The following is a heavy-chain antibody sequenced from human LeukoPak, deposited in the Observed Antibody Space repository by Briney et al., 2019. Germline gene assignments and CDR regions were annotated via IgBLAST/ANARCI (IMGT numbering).Heavy chain of an antibody. CDR3: ARGMYYYYYYMDV. J-gene: IGHJ6*03. Sequence: SETLSLTCAVYGGSFSGYYWSWIRQPPGKGLEWIGEINHSGSTNYNPSLKSRVTISVDTSKNQFSLKLSSVTAADTAVYYCARGMYYYYYYMDVWGKGTTVTVPS. CDR1: GGSFSGYY. CDR2: INHSGST. V-gene: IGHV4-34*01.